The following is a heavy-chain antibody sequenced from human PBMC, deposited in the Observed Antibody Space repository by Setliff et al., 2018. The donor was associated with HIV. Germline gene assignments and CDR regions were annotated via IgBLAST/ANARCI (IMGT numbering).Heavy chain of an antibody. V-gene: IGHV4-59*12. CDR1: GGSIRSYY. CDR2: IFYGGSVYGSGRT. D-gene: IGHD1-20*01. Sequence: SETLSLTCIVSGGSIRSYYWSWIRQPPGKGLEWIGCIFYGGSVYGSGRTFFNPSLKSRVTMSADTSRNQLSLKLSSVTAADTAVYYCARGIGTRYNYYMDVWGIGTTVTVSS. J-gene: IGHJ6*03. CDR3: ARGIGTRYNYYMDV.